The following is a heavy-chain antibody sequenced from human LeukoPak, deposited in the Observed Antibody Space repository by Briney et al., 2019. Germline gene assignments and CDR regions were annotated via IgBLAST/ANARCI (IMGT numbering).Heavy chain of an antibody. Sequence: GGSLRLSCVASGFTFSNYWMHWVRQAPGKGLVRVSRINSDGSITTYADSVKGRFTISRDNAKNTLYLQMNSLRAEDTAVYYCASRTYNYDSSGDYWGQGTLVTVSS. CDR3: ASRTYNYDSSGDY. D-gene: IGHD3-22*01. CDR2: INSDGSIT. J-gene: IGHJ4*02. V-gene: IGHV3-74*01. CDR1: GFTFSNYW.